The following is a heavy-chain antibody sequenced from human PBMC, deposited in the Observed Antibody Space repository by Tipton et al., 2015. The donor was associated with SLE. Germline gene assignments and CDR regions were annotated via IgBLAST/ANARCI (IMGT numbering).Heavy chain of an antibody. CDR1: GFTFSSYG. V-gene: IGHV3-33*06. CDR2: IWYDGSNK. D-gene: IGHD2-2*01. J-gene: IGHJ6*02. Sequence: SLRLSCAASGFTFSSYGMHWVRQAPGKGLEWVAVIWYDGSNKYYADSVKGRFTISRDNSKNTLYLQMNSLRAEDTAVYYCAKGMGKGYCSSTSCRGGMDVWGQGTTVTVSS. CDR3: AKGMGKGYCSSTSCRGGMDV.